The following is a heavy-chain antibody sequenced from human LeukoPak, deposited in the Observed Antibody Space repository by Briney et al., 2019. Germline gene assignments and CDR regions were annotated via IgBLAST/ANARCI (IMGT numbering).Heavy chain of an antibody. D-gene: IGHD1-26*01. J-gene: IGHJ4*02. CDR2: IYHSGST. CDR3: ARVIVGATRVYFDY. Sequence: PSETLSLTCTVSGYSISSGYYWGWIRQPPGKGLEWIGSIYHSGSTYYNPSLKSRVTISVDTSKNQFSLKLSSVTAADTAVYYCARVIVGATRVYFDYWGQGTLVTVSS. CDR1: GYSISSGYY. V-gene: IGHV4-38-2*02.